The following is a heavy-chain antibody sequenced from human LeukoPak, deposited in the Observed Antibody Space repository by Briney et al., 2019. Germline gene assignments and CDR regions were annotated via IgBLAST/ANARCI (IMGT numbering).Heavy chain of an antibody. CDR1: GFTFSKYW. D-gene: IGHD6-13*01. CDR2: IKIDGSVK. V-gene: IGHV3-7*01. CDR3: ARIGYSSSSLDY. J-gene: IGHJ4*02. Sequence: GGSLRLSCAASGFTFSKYWMTWVRQAPGKGLEWVANIKIDGSVKYYADSVKGRFTISRDNAKNAAYLQMNSLRVEDTAVYYCARIGYSSSSLDYWGQGTLVTVSS.